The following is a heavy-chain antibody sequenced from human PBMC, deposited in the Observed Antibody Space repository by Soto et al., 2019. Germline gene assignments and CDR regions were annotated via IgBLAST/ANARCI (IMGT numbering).Heavy chain of an antibody. CDR2: IYSGGNT. D-gene: IGHD5-12*01. CDR3: ARIPRRDGYNLYGMDV. J-gene: IGHJ6*02. Sequence: PGGSLRLSCAASVFTVSSTYMSWVRQAPGKGLEWVSVIYSGGNTYYGDSVKGRFSISRDNSKNTLYLQMNSLRAEDTAVYYCARIPRRDGYNLYGMDVWGQGTTVTVSS. CDR1: VFTVSSTY. V-gene: IGHV3-53*01.